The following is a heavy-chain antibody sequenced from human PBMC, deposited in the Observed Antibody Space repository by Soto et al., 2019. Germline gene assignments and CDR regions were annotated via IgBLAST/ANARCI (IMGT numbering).Heavy chain of an antibody. Sequence: GGSLRLSCAASGFTFSSYAMHWVRQAPGKGLEWVAVISYDGSNKYYADSVKGRFTISRDNSKNTLYLQMNSLRAEDTAVYYCASGGGLRFLEWPDAFEIWGQGTMVTVSS. D-gene: IGHD3-3*01. CDR2: ISYDGSNK. J-gene: IGHJ3*02. CDR1: GFTFSSYA. CDR3: ASGGGLRFLEWPDAFEI. V-gene: IGHV3-30-3*01.